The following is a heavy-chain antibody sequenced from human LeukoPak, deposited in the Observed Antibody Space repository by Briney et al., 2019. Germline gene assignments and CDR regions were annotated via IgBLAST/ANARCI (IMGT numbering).Heavy chain of an antibody. CDR2: INWNGGST. CDR1: GFTFNDYG. V-gene: IGHV3-20*04. J-gene: IGHJ4*02. D-gene: IGHD4/OR15-4a*01. CDR3: ARDSVMVPTDLSSPDY. Sequence: GGSLRLSCAASGFTFNDYGMSWVRQVPEKGLEWVSGINWNGGSTGYADSVKGRFTISRDNAKNSLYLQINSLRAEDTALYYCARDSVMVPTDLSSPDYWGQGALVTVSS.